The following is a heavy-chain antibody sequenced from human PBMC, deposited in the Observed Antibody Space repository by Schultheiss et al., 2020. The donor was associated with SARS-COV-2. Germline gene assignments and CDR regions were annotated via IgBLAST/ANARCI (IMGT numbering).Heavy chain of an antibody. Sequence: GESLKISCAASGFTFSSYGMHWVRQAPGKGLEWVAVISYDGSNKYYADSVKGRFTISRDNAKNSLYLQMNSLKTEDTAVYYCTTANSKSSGWSVDYWGQGTLVTVSS. CDR1: GFTFSSYG. CDR2: ISYDGSNK. CDR3: TTANSKSSGWSVDY. V-gene: IGHV3-33*05. D-gene: IGHD6-19*01. J-gene: IGHJ4*02.